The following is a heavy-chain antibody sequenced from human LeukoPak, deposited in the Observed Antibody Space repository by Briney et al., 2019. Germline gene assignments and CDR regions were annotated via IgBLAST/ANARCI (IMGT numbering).Heavy chain of an antibody. J-gene: IGHJ3*02. CDR3: ARDQWVQLWEPSDAFDI. Sequence: SETLSLTCTVSGGSVSSGSYYWGWIRQPPGKGLEWIGNIYYSGSTYYNPSLKGRVTISVETSKNQFSLKLSSVTAADTAVYYCARDQWVQLWEPSDAFDIWGQGTMVTVSS. V-gene: IGHV4-39*07. D-gene: IGHD5-18*01. CDR1: GGSVSSGSYY. CDR2: IYYSGST.